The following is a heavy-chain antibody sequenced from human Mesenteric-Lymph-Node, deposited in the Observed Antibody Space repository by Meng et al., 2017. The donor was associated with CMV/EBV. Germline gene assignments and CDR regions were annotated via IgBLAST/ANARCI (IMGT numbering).Heavy chain of an antibody. J-gene: IGHJ6*02. D-gene: IGHD2-2*01. CDR2: ISGSGGST. Sequence: GGSLRLSCAASGFTFSSYAMSWVRQAPGKGLEWVSAISGSGGSTYYADSVKGRFTISRDNSKNTLYLQMNSLRAEDTAVYYCAALAEYCSSTSCPYYYYGMDVWGQGTTVTVSS. CDR1: GFTFSSYA. CDR3: AALAEYCSSTSCPYYYYGMDV. V-gene: IGHV3-23*01.